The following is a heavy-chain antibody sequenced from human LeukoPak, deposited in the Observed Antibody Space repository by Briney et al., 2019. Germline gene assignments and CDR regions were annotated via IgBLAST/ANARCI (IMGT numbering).Heavy chain of an antibody. V-gene: IGHV1-8*01. Sequence: ASVKVSCKASGYTFTSYDINWVRQATGQGLEWMGWMNPNSGNTGYAQKFQGRVTMTRNTSISTAYMELRSLRSDDTAVYYCARELIAVAGSDYWGQGTLVTVSS. CDR3: ARELIAVAGSDY. CDR1: GYTFTSYD. J-gene: IGHJ4*02. CDR2: MNPNSGNT. D-gene: IGHD6-19*01.